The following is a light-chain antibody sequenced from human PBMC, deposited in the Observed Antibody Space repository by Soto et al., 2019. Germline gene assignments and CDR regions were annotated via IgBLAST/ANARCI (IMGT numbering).Light chain of an antibody. CDR1: GGSIASNY. Sequence: NFMLTQPHSVSESPGKTVTISCTRSGGSIASNYVQWYQQRPGSAPTTVIYEDNQRPSGVPDRFSGSIDSSSNSASLTISRLKTEDEADYYCQSYDSSNHVVFGGGTKVTVL. V-gene: IGLV6-57*03. J-gene: IGLJ2*01. CDR3: QSYDSSNHVV. CDR2: EDN.